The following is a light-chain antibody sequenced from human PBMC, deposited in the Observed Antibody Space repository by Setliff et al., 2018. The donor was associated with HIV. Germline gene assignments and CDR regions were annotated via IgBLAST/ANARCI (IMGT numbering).Light chain of an antibody. CDR3: SSYTGRSTFV. CDR1: SSDVGSYNF. J-gene: IGLJ1*01. Sequence: QSALAQPASVSGSPGQSITISCSGTSSDVGSYNFVSWYQQHPGKAPQLIIYDVSQRPSGVSNRFSGSKSGNTASLTISGLQAEDEADYHCSSYTGRSTFVFGTGTKV. V-gene: IGLV2-14*03. CDR2: DVS.